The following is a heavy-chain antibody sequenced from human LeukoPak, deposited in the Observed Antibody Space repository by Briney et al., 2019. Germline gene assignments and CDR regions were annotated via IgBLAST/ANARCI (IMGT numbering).Heavy chain of an antibody. J-gene: IGHJ4*02. CDR2: ISAYNANI. Sequence: ASVKLSCKASGYPFTIYGISWLRQAPGHGLEGLGWISAYNANINYAQKLQGRVAMTTATSTSTTYLNLNSLRSEATAVSYCPKDRACGDYSFPFVYWGQGALVTVSS. CDR3: PKDRACGDYSFPFVY. CDR1: GYPFTIYG. D-gene: IGHD4-17*01. V-gene: IGHV1-18*01.